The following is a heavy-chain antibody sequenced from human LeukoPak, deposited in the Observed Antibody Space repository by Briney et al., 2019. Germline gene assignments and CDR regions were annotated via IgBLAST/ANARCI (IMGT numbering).Heavy chain of an antibody. D-gene: IGHD5-12*01. Sequence: PSETLSLTCTVSGYSISSGYYWGWIRQSPGKGLEWIEIISHSGSTYDNPSLKSRVTISLDTSKNQFSLRLSSVTAADTAVYYCARVNSGYETFYYYYMDVWGKGTTVTISS. V-gene: IGHV4-38-2*02. CDR1: GYSISSGYY. CDR3: ARVNSGYETFYYYYMDV. J-gene: IGHJ6*03. CDR2: ISHSGST.